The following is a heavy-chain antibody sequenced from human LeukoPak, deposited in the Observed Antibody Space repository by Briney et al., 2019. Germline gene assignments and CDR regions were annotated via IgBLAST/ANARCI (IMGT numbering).Heavy chain of an antibody. D-gene: IGHD4-17*01. Sequence: SETLSLTCTVSGGSISGYSWSWIRQPPGKGLEWIWYIYYSGSTNYNPSLKSRVTISVDTSKNQFSLKLSSVTAADTAVYYCARVGPDYGDYYYYYYYMDVWGKGTTVTVSS. V-gene: IGHV4-59*01. CDR1: GGSISGYS. J-gene: IGHJ6*03. CDR2: IYYSGST. CDR3: ARVGPDYGDYYYYYYYMDV.